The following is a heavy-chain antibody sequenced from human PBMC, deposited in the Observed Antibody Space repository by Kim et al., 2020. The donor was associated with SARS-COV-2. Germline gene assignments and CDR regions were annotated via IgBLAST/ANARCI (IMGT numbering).Heavy chain of an antibody. V-gene: IGHV3-30*18. D-gene: IGHD6-13*01. CDR2: ISYDGSNK. J-gene: IGHJ6*02. CDR3: AKDDHLGSSSLYGMDV. Sequence: GGSLRLSCAASGFTFSSYGMHWVRQAPGKGLEWVAVISYDGSNKYYADSVKGRFTISRDNSKNTLYLQMNSLRAEDTAVYYCAKDDHLGSSSLYGMDVWGQGTTVTVSS. CDR1: GFTFSSYG.